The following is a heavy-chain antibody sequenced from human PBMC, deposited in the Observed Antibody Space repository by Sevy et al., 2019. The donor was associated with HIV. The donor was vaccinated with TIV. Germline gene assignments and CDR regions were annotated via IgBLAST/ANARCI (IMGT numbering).Heavy chain of an antibody. D-gene: IGHD3-22*01. CDR1: GFTFSNYG. CDR3: ARGGDFNDRSAKRDFDY. J-gene: IGHJ4*02. CDR2: IWNDGSTK. Sequence: GGSLRLSCAASGFTFSNYGMHWVRQAPGKGLEWVAVIWNDGSTKYYADSVKRRFTISRDNSKNTLYLQRTSLRVEDTAVYCCARGGDFNDRSAKRDFDYWGQGTLVTVSS. V-gene: IGHV3-33*01.